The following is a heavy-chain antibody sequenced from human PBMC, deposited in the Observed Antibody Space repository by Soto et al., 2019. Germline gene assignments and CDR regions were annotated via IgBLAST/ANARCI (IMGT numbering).Heavy chain of an antibody. V-gene: IGHV3-23*01. J-gene: IGHJ6*02. D-gene: IGHD3-22*01. CDR1: GFTFSSYA. CDR3: AKSPYYYDSSGYYYPDQYYYYGMDV. CDR2: ISCSGGST. Sequence: GGSLRLSCAASGFTFSSYAMSWVRQAPGKGLEWVSAISCSGGSTYYADSVKGRFTISRDNSKNTLYLQMNSLRAEDTAVYYCAKSPYYYDSSGYYYPDQYYYYGMDVWGQGTTVTVSS.